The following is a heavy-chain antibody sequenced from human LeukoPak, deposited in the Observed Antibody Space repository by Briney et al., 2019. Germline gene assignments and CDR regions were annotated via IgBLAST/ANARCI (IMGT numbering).Heavy chain of an antibody. Sequence: SETLSLTCAVYGGSFSGYYWSWIRQPPGKGLEWIGEINHSGSTNYNPSLKSRVTISVDTSKNRSSLKLSSVTAADTAVYYCARGLPSFVWDPDAFDIWGQGTMVTVSS. V-gene: IGHV4-34*01. CDR1: GGSFSGYY. J-gene: IGHJ3*02. CDR3: ARGLPSFVWDPDAFDI. CDR2: INHSGST. D-gene: IGHD1-26*01.